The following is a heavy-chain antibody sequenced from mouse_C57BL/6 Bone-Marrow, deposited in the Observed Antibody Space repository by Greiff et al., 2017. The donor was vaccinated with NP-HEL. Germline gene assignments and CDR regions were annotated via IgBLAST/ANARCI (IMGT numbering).Heavy chain of an antibody. V-gene: IGHV1-76*01. Sequence: QVQLQQSGAELVRPGASVKLSCKASGYTFTDYYINWVKQRPGQGLEWIARIYPGSGNTYYNEKFKGKATLTAEKSSSTAYMQLSSLTSEDSAVYFCARWAYPYYYAMDYWGQGTSVTVSS. CDR2: IYPGSGNT. CDR1: GYTFTDYY. J-gene: IGHJ4*01. CDR3: ARWAYPYYYAMDY. D-gene: IGHD2-10*01.